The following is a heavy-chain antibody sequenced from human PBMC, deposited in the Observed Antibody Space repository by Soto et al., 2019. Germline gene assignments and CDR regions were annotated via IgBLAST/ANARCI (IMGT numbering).Heavy chain of an antibody. CDR3: ARDNGEQLVREDYYYYGMDV. D-gene: IGHD6-13*01. Sequence: GGSLRLSCAASGFTFSSYGMHWVRQAPGKGLEWVAVIWYDGSNKYYADSVKGRFTISRDNSKNTLYLQMNSLRAEDTAVYYCARDNGEQLVREDYYYYGMDVWGQGTTVTVSS. J-gene: IGHJ6*02. CDR1: GFTFSSYG. V-gene: IGHV3-33*01. CDR2: IWYDGSNK.